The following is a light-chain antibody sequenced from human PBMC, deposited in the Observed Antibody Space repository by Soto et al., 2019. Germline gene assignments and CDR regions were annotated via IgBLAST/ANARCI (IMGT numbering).Light chain of an antibody. CDR1: SSDVCDNNY. V-gene: IGLV2-14*01. J-gene: IGLJ1*01. CDR3: SSYTSSSTLNV. CDR2: DVT. Sequence: QSALTQPASVSGSPGQSITISCTGTSSDVCDNNYVSWYQQHPGKAPTLMIYDVTHRPSEISNRFSGSKSGNTASLTISGLQADDEADYYCSSYTSSSTLNVYGTGTKVTVL.